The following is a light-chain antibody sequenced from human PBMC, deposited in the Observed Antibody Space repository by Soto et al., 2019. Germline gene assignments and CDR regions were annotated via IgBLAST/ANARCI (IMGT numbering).Light chain of an antibody. J-gene: IGKJ2*01. V-gene: IGKV3-20*01. CDR2: GAS. CDR3: HQYNSWPPGT. CDR1: QSINY. Sequence: EIVLTQSPGTLSLSPGERATLSCRASQSINYLAWYQQKVGQAPRLLIYGASTRATGIPDRFSGSGSGTDFSLTISRLEPEDFALYYCHQYNSWPPGTFGQGTKVEIK.